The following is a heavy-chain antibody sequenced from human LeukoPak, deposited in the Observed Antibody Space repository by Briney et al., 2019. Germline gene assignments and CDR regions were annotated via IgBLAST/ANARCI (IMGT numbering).Heavy chain of an antibody. D-gene: IGHD3-10*01. CDR1: GYTFTSYG. J-gene: IGHJ4*02. CDR2: ISAYNGNT. CDR3: ARVTMVRGANQRSDY. V-gene: IGHV1-18*01. Sequence: ASVKVSCKASGYTFTSYGISWVRQAPGQGLEWMGWISAYNGNTNYAQKLQGRVTMTTDTSTSTAYMVLRSLRSDDTAVYYCARVTMVRGANQRSDYWGQGTLVTVSS.